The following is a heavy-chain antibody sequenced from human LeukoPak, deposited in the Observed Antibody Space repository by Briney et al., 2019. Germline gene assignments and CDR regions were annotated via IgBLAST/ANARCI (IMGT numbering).Heavy chain of an antibody. Sequence: GGSLRLSCAASGFTFSRSSMNWVRQAPGKGLEWVSGITGSGDTTFYADSVKGRFTISRDNSKNTLYPQMHSLRAEDMAVYYCVKDYSTIAAAANPLFDYWGQGALVTVSS. J-gene: IGHJ4*02. V-gene: IGHV3-23*01. D-gene: IGHD6-13*01. CDR3: VKDYSTIAAAANPLFDY. CDR2: ITGSGDTT. CDR1: GFTFSRSS.